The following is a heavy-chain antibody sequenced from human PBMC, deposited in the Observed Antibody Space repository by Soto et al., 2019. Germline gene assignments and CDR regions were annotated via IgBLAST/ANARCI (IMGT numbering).Heavy chain of an antibody. D-gene: IGHD3-10*01. CDR3: AKVSRKGSAIDFDY. CDR1: GYTFSNYD. CDR2: VNPNNGDT. V-gene: IGHV1-8*01. Sequence: QVQLVQSGAELQKPGASVKVSCQASGYTFSNYDMNWVRQATGQGPECIGWVNPNNGDTGYAQKFQGRVTLTTDISTTTAYMELTSLRSEDTAIYYCAKVSRKGSAIDFDYWGQGTLINVSS. J-gene: IGHJ4*02.